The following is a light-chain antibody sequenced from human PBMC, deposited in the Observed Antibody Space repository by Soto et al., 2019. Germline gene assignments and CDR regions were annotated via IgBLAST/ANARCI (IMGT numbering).Light chain of an antibody. V-gene: IGLV2-14*03. CDR3: SSYSSSDTLV. CDR2: DVR. J-gene: IGLJ2*01. Sequence: QSVLTQPASVSGSPGQSITISCPGTSSDVGGHNFVSWYQQHPGRAPKLMIYDVRNRPSGVSNRFSGSKSANTAPLVVCGHQAEDEADDYGSSYSSSDTLVFGGGTKLTVL. CDR1: SSDVGGHNF.